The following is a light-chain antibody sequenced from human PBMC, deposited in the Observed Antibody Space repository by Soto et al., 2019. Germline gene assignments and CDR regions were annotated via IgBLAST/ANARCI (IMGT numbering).Light chain of an antibody. Sequence: QSVLTQPPSASGSPGQSVTISCTGTSSDVGGYNYVSWYQQHPGKAPKLMIYEVSKRPSGVPDRFSGSKSGNTAPLTVSGLQAEDEGDYYCSSYAGSNNLVFGGGTKLTVL. V-gene: IGLV2-8*01. CDR3: SSYAGSNNLV. CDR1: SSDVGGYNY. CDR2: EVS. J-gene: IGLJ2*01.